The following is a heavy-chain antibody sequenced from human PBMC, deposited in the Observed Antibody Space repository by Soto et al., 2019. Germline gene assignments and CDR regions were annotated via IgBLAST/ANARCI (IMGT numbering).Heavy chain of an antibody. D-gene: IGHD2-2*01. V-gene: IGHV4-4*02. J-gene: IGHJ4*02. Sequence: QVQLQESGPGLVMPSGTLSLTCAVSGGFISSGLWWSWVRQSPGKGLEWLGEIYHGGTTNYNPSLRSRVTISIDSSKNQFSLKVSSVTAADTALYYCASQSSYRIDYWGQGILVSVSS. CDR3: ASQSSYRIDY. CDR1: GGFISSGLW. CDR2: IYHGGTT.